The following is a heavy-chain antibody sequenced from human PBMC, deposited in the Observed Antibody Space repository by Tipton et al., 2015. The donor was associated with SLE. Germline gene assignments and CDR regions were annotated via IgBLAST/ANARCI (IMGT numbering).Heavy chain of an antibody. D-gene: IGHD5-18*01. CDR2: ISYDGSNK. J-gene: IGHJ4*02. CDR1: GFTFSSYA. CDR3: AREGYSYGQYYFDY. Sequence: SLRLSCAASGFTFSSYAMHWVRQAPGKGLEWVAVISYDGSNKYYADSVKGRFTISRDNSKNTLYLQMNSLRAEDTAVYYCAREGYSYGQYYFDYWGQGTLVTVSS. V-gene: IGHV3-30-3*01.